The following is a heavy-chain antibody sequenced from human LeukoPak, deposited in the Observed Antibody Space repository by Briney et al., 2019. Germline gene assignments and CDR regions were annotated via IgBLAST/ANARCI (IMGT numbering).Heavy chain of an antibody. J-gene: IGHJ4*02. V-gene: IGHV4-59*01. CDR1: GGSISSYY. D-gene: IGHD3-16*01. Sequence: SETLSLTCTVSGGSISSYYWSWLRQPPGKGLEWIGYIYYSGSTNYNPSLKSRATISVDTSKNQFSLKLNSVTAADTAVYYCASYSYGYPFYFDYWGQGTLVTVSS. CDR2: IYYSGST. CDR3: ASYSYGYPFYFDY.